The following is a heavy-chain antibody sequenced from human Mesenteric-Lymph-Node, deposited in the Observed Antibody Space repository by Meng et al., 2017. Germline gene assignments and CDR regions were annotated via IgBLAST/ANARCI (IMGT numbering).Heavy chain of an antibody. CDR2: ISSSGSNT. V-gene: IGHV3-21*04. CDR3: ARFNHDSDGYFDL. J-gene: IGHJ4*02. D-gene: IGHD3-22*01. CDR1: GFTFSSNA. Sequence: GGSLRLSCAASGFTFSSNAMSWVRQAPGRGLEWVSGISSSGSNTFYADSVKGRFTISRDNAKNSLYLQMNSLRAEDTAVYYCARFNHDSDGYFDLWGQGTLVTVSS.